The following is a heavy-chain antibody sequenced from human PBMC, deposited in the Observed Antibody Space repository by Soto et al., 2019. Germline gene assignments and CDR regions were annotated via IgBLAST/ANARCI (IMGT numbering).Heavy chain of an antibody. CDR1: GGTFSSYA. V-gene: IGHV1-69*01. D-gene: IGHD3-10*01. CDR3: ARALDNESTALWYAFDI. CDR2: IIPIFGTA. J-gene: IGHJ3*02. Sequence: QVQLVQSGAEVKKPGSSVKVSCTASGGTFSSYAISWVRQAPGQGLEWMGGIIPIFGTANYAQKFQGRVTITADESTSTADMERSSLRSEDTAVYYCARALDNESTALWYAFDIWGQGTMVTVSS.